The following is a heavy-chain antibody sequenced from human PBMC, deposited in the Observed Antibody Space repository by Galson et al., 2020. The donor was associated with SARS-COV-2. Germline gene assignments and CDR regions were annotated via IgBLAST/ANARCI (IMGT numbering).Heavy chain of an antibody. Sequence: ASVKVSCKASGYTYTGHYMHWVRQAPGQGLAWMGCINTNSGGTNYAQKLQGRVTMPRDTSISTAYMELSRLRSDDTAVYYCAIEGPPDSSGGCLDYWGQGTLVTVSS. CDR2: INTNSGGT. CDR1: GYTYTGHY. CDR3: AIEGPPDSSGGCLDY. D-gene: IGHD3-22*01. J-gene: IGHJ4*02. V-gene: IGHV1-2*02.